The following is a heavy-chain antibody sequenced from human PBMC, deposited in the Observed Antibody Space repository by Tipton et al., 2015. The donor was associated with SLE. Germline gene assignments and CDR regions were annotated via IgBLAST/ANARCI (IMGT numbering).Heavy chain of an antibody. CDR3: ASGSEGGSHY. CDR1: GFTFSSYA. D-gene: IGHD1-1*01. J-gene: IGHJ4*02. V-gene: IGHV3-30-3*01. CDR2: ISYDGSNK. Sequence: SGAEVKKPGASVKVSCKASGFTFSSYAMHWVRQAPGKGLEWVAVISYDGSNKYYADSVKGRFTISRDNSKNTLYLQMNSLRAEDTAVYYCASGSEGGSHYWGQGTLVTVSS.